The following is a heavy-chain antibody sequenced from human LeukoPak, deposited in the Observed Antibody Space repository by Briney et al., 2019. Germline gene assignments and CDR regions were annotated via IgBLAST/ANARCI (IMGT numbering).Heavy chain of an antibody. V-gene: IGHV3-23*01. CDR1: GFSFSIYT. J-gene: IGHJ4*02. D-gene: IGHD2-15*01. Sequence: GGSLILSCVASGFSFSIYTMTWFRQAPGKGLEWVSSISGSGEDTHFADSVKGRFTVSRDNSRNTLFLQMDSLRVEDTAVYHCAKAKGGLWGQGTLVTVSS. CDR3: AKAKGGL. CDR2: ISGSGEDT.